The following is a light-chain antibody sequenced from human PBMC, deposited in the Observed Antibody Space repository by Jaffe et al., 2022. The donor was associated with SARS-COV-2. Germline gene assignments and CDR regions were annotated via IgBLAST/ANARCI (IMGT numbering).Light chain of an antibody. CDR3: QQYGTSPST. CDR1: QSVINTY. V-gene: IGKV3-20*01. J-gene: IGKJ2*01. Sequence: EIVLTQSPGTLSLSPGQRATLSCRASQSVINTYLAWYQQKPGQAPRLLIYRASSRATGIPDRFSGFGSGTDFTLTISRLEPEDFAVYYCQQYGTSPSTFGQGTKLEIK. CDR2: RAS.